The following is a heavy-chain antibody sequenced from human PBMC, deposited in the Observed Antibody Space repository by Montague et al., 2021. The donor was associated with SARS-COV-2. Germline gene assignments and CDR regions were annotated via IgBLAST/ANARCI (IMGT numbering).Heavy chain of an antibody. CDR3: ARDPYYDILTGYYNY. Sequence: SLRLSCSASGFTFSSYSMNLVRQAPGKGLEWVSSISSSSNYIYYADSVNGRFTISRDSAKNSLYLQMNSLGAKDTDVYYCARDPYYDILTGYYNYWGQGTMVTVSS. CDR2: ISSSSNYI. D-gene: IGHD3-9*01. CDR1: GFTFSSYS. J-gene: IGHJ4*02. V-gene: IGHV3-21*01.